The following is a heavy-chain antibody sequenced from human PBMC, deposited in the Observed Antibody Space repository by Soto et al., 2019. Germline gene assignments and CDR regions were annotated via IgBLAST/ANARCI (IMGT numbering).Heavy chain of an antibody. CDR3: ARHNYYGSGSCYIRPLTFYYYYGMDV. CDR1: GGSISSSSYY. V-gene: IGHV4-39*01. J-gene: IGHJ6*02. Sequence: SETLSLTCTVSGGSISSSSYYWGWIRQPPGKGLEWIGSIYYSGSTYYNPSLKSRVTISVDTSKNQFSLKLSSVTAADTAVYYCARHNYYGSGSCYIRPLTFYYYYGMDVWGQGTTVTVSS. D-gene: IGHD3-10*01. CDR2: IYYSGST.